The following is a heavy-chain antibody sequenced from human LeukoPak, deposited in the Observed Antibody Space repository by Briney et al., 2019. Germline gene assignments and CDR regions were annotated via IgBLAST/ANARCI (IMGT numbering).Heavy chain of an antibody. CDR2: ITGSGGTT. D-gene: IGHD1-1*01. CDR1: GFTFNSYA. J-gene: IGHJ4*02. CDR3: AKGPNWNRYRHFDY. Sequence: GGTLRLSCAASGFTFNSYAMSWVRQAPGKGLEWVSGITGSGGTTYYADSVKGRFTISRDNSKNTLYLQMNSLRAEDTAVYYCAKGPNWNRYRHFDYWGQGTLVTVSS. V-gene: IGHV3-23*01.